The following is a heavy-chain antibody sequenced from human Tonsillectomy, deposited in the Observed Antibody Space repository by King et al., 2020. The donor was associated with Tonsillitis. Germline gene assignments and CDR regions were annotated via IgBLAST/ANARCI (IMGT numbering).Heavy chain of an antibody. J-gene: IGHJ1*01. V-gene: IGHV1-46*01. CDR2: INPSGGST. Sequence: QLVQSGAEVKKPGASVKVSCKASGYTFTSYYMHWVRQAPGQGLEWMGIINPSGGSTSYAQKFQGRVTMTRDTSTSTVYMELSSLRSEDTAVYYCARVGKYDDILTGYFPPEYFQHWGQGTLVTVSS. D-gene: IGHD3-9*01. CDR3: ARVGKYDDILTGYFPPEYFQH. CDR1: GYTFTSYY.